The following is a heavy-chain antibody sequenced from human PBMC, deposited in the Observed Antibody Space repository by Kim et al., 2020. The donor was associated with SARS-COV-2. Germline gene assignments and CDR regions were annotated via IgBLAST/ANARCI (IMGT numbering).Heavy chain of an antibody. CDR2: IDGSDGTT. D-gene: IGHD2-2*03. CDR3: MKGGWGWIWDH. V-gene: IGHV3-23*01. CDR1: GFTFTGYA. J-gene: IGHJ4*02. Sequence: GGSLRLSCTTSGFTFTGYAMSWVRQAPGKGLEWVSSIDGSDGTTYYVDSVKGRFTISRDNSKNTLYLQMNSLRADDTAVYYCMKGGWGWIWDHWGQGP.